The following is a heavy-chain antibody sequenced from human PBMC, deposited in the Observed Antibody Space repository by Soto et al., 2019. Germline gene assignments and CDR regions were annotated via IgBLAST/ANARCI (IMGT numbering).Heavy chain of an antibody. CDR2: ISGSGAST. J-gene: IGHJ4*02. CDR3: AHFDWFIDY. D-gene: IGHD3-9*01. V-gene: IGHV3-23*01. CDR1: GFTFSSYA. Sequence: GGSLRLSCAASGFTFSSYAMSLVRQAPGKGLEWVSAISGSGASTYYADSVKGRFTISRDNSKNTLYLQMNSLRAEDTAVYYCAHFDWFIDYWGQGTLVTVSS.